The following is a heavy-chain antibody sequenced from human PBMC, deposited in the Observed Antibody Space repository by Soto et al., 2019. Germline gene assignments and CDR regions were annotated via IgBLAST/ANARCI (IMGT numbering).Heavy chain of an antibody. CDR2: VFHNGNA. CDR1: GGFITTPGYS. J-gene: IGHJ6*02. CDR3: AARPYYYYGLGD. V-gene: IGHV4-30-2*01. Sequence: LSLTCTVSGGFITTPGYSWIWIRQPPGNAPEWIGYVFHNGNAYPKPTLKSPVTISLDAAKNQFSLEMTCVNAADTGLYYWAARPYYYYGLGDWGQGTTVTVS. D-gene: IGHD3-10*01.